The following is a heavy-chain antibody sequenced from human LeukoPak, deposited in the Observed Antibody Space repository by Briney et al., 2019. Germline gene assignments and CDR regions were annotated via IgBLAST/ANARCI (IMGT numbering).Heavy chain of an antibody. CDR3: ARDWEQYRYAVLDY. J-gene: IGHJ4*02. CDR2: INQDGSEK. D-gene: IGHD5-18*01. CDR1: GFTFSGSC. V-gene: IGHV3-7*01. Sequence: GGSLRLSCTASGFTFSGSCMSWVRQAPGKGLEWVANINQDGSEKYYVDSVKGRFTISRDNAKNSLYLKMNSLRDEDTAVYYCARDWEQYRYAVLDYWGQGTLVTVSS.